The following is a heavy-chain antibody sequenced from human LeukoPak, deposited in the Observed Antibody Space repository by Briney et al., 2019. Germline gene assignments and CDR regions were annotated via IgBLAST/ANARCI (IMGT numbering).Heavy chain of an antibody. D-gene: IGHD5-12*01. J-gene: IGHJ3*02. CDR2: INPNSGGT. Sequence: ASVKVSCKASGYTFTGYYMHWVRQAPGQGLEWMGWINPNSGGTNYAQKFQGRVTMTRDTSISTAYMELSGPRSDDTAVYYCARVYKVAPNAFDIWGQGTMVTVSS. V-gene: IGHV1-2*02. CDR1: GYTFTGYY. CDR3: ARVYKVAPNAFDI.